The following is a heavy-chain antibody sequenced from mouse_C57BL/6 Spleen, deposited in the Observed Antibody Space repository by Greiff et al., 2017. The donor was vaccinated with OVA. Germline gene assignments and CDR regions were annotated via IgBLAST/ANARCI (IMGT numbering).Heavy chain of an antibody. CDR1: GYAFSSSW. CDR2: IYPGDGDT. J-gene: IGHJ1*03. D-gene: IGHD2-14*01. CDR3: ARRVRLLYFDV. V-gene: IGHV1-82*01. Sequence: QVQLQQSGPELVKPGASVKISCKASGYAFSSSWMNWVKQRPGKGLEWIGRIYPGDGDTNYNGKFKGKATFTADTSSNTAYMQLSSLTTEDSAIYYCARRVRLLYFDVWGTGTTVTVSS.